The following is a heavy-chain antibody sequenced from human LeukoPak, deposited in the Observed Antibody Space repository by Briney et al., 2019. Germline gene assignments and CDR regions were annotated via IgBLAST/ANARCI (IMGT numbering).Heavy chain of an antibody. D-gene: IGHD2-2*01. CDR1: GGTFSSYA. CDR3: ARVRGSTSWYEGYFQH. V-gene: IGHV1-69*05. Sequence: ASVKVSCKASGGTFSSYAISWVRQAPGQGLEWMGGIIPIFGTANYAQKFQGRVTITTDESTSTAYMELSSLRSDDTAVYYCARVRGSTSWYEGYFQHWGQGTLVTVSS. J-gene: IGHJ1*01. CDR2: IIPIFGTA.